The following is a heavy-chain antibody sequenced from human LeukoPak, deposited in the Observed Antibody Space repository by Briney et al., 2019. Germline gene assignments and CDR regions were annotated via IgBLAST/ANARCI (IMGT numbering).Heavy chain of an antibody. CDR3: AKTYSSTWSDWYFDL. CDR1: GFTFSSYA. J-gene: IGHJ2*01. CDR2: ISYSGGRT. V-gene: IGHV3-23*01. D-gene: IGHD6-13*01. Sequence: GGSLRLSCPASGFTFSSYAMSWVRQAPGKGLEWVSSISYSGGRTYYADSVKGRFSISRDNSKNTLYLQVNSLRAEDTAVYYCAKTYSSTWSDWYFDLWGRGTLVTVSS.